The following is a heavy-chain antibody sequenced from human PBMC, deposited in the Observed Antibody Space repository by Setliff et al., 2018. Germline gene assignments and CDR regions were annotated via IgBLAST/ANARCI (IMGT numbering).Heavy chain of an antibody. J-gene: IGHJ3*01. CDR1: GYTFTSYA. CDR2: INAGNGNT. CDR3: ARDRWKVIVNRGDDAFDL. D-gene: IGHD3-22*01. Sequence: ASVKVSCKASGYTFTSYAMHWVRQAPGQRLEWMGWINAGNGNTKYYADSVRGRFTISRDISKNTLYLQMNGLRPEDTAVYYCARDRWKVIVNRGDDAFDLWGQGTMVTVSS. V-gene: IGHV1-3*01.